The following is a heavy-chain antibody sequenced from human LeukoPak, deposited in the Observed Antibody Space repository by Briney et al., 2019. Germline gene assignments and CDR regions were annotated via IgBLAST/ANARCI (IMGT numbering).Heavy chain of an antibody. CDR1: GFNFGSYA. CDR2: IPYDGSYK. Sequence: GGSLRLSCAASGFNFGSYAMRWVRQAPGKGLEWVAVIPYDGSYKYYADSVKGRFTISRDNSKNTLYLQMNSLRVEDTAVYYCASHHRIAVVGSEYFQHWGQGTLVTVSS. CDR3: ASHHRIAVVGSEYFQH. V-gene: IGHV3-30*04. J-gene: IGHJ1*01. D-gene: IGHD6-19*01.